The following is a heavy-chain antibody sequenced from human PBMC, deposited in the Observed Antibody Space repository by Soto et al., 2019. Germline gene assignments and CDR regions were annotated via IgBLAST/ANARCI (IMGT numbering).Heavy chain of an antibody. V-gene: IGHV4-39*01. CDR1: GGSISSSSYY. J-gene: IGHJ4*02. CDR3: ATTLSGYVGNDY. D-gene: IGHD5-12*01. CDR2: IYYSGST. Sequence: PSETLSLTCTVSGGSISSSSYYWGWIRQPPGKGLEWIGSIYYSGSTYYNPSLKSRVTISVDTSKNQFSLKLSSVTAADAAVYYCATTLSGYVGNDYWGQGTLVTVSS.